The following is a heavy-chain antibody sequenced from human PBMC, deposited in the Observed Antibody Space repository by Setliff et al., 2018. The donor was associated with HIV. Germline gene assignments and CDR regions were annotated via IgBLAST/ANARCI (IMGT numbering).Heavy chain of an antibody. Sequence: PSETLSLTCSVSGGSISGYYWTWIRQPPGKGLEWIGYIYSSGSTNYNPSLKSRVTISVDTSKNQFSLRLTSVTAADTAAYYCARVRSYGSAYDAFDVWGPGTMVTVSS. CDR2: IYSSGST. J-gene: IGHJ3*01. V-gene: IGHV4-4*09. D-gene: IGHD3-10*01. CDR3: ARVRSYGSAYDAFDV. CDR1: GGSISGYY.